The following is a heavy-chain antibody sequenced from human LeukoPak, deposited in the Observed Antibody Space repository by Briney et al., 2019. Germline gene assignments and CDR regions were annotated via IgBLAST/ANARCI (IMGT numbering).Heavy chain of an antibody. CDR1: GFSLINYW. V-gene: IGHV3-7*01. CDR2: INEDGSEK. CDR3: ARWQN. D-gene: IGHD5-12*01. J-gene: IGHJ4*02. Sequence: GVSLRLSCAASGFSLINYWMSWLRHSPGKGPEWVAKINEDGSEKYYVDSVKGRFTISRDNAKNSLDSQMNNLRVEDTAVYYCARWQNWGQGTLVTVSS.